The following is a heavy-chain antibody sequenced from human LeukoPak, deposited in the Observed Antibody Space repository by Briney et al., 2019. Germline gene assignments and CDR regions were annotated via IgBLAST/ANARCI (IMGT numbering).Heavy chain of an antibody. CDR2: IIPIFGTA. J-gene: IGHJ5*02. Sequence: GASVKVSCKASGGTFSSYAITWVRQAPGQGLEWMGGIIPIFGTANYAQKFQGRVTITADESTSTAYMELSSLRSRDTAVYYCARDLRNYDSSGEFDPWGQGTLVTVSS. D-gene: IGHD3-22*01. V-gene: IGHV1-69*13. CDR3: ARDLRNYDSSGEFDP. CDR1: GGTFSSYA.